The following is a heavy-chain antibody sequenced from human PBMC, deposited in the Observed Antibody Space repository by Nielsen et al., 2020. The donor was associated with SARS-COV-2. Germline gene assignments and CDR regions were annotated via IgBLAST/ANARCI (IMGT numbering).Heavy chain of an antibody. D-gene: IGHD4-11*01. CDR2: IYYSGST. V-gene: IGHV4-59*01. Sequence: SETLSLTCTVSGGSISSYYWSWIRQPPGKGLEWIGYIYYSGSTNYNPSLKSRVTISVDTSKNQFSLKLSSVTAADTAVYYCARSKAYYYYYMDVWGKGTMVTVSS. J-gene: IGHJ6*03. CDR1: GGSISSYY. CDR3: ARSKAYYYYYMDV.